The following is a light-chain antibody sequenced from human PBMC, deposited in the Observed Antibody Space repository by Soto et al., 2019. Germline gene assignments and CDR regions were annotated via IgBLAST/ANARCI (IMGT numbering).Light chain of an antibody. CDR2: GAS. J-gene: IGKJ1*01. CDR3: QHYNIWPWT. CDR1: QSVGTN. V-gene: IGKV3-15*01. Sequence: ETVMTQSPATLSVSPGERATLSCRASQSVGTNLAWYQQKPGQSPRLLISGASTRAAGIPARFSGSGSGTEFTLTISSLQSEDFAVYYCQHYNIWPWTFGQGTKVEI.